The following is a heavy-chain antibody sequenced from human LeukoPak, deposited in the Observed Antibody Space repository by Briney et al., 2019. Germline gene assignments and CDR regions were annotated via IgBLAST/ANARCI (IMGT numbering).Heavy chain of an antibody. CDR3: AKDRYDTSVWPYYYAMDV. D-gene: IGHD3-22*01. V-gene: IGHV3-30*18. Sequence: PGGSLRLSCAVSGLTFSTYGMHWVRQAPDKGLEWVAVISDDGRKEYYADSVKGRFTISRDNSKNTLHLQMNSLRAEDTALYYCAKDRYDTSVWPYYYAMDVWGQGTTVTVSS. J-gene: IGHJ6*02. CDR1: GLTFSTYG. CDR2: ISDDGRKE.